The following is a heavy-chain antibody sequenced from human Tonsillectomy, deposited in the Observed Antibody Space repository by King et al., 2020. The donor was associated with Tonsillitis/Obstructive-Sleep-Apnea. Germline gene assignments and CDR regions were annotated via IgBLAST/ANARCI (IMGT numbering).Heavy chain of an antibody. CDR2: IYSGGST. CDR3: ARDFTKSYYYYYMDV. D-gene: IGHD1-1*01. Sequence: VQLVESGGGLIQPGGSLRLSCAASGFTFSSNYMSWVRQAPGKGLEWVSVIYSGGSTYYADSVKGRFTISRDNSKNTLYLQMNSLRAEDTAVYYCARDFTKSYYYYYMDVWGKGTTVTVSS. J-gene: IGHJ6*03. V-gene: IGHV3-53*01. CDR1: GFTFSSNY.